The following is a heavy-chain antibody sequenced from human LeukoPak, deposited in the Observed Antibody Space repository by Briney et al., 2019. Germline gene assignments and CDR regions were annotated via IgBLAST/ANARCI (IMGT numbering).Heavy chain of an antibody. Sequence: GGSLRLSCAASGFTFSSYGMHWVRQAPGKGLEWVAVISYDGSNKYYADSVKGRFTISRDNSKNTLYLQMNSLRAEDTAVYYCAKDPAYYYGSGSYTDPGWFDPWGQGTLVTVSS. CDR3: AKDPAYYYGSGSYTDPGWFDP. D-gene: IGHD3-10*01. V-gene: IGHV3-30*18. CDR2: ISYDGSNK. J-gene: IGHJ5*02. CDR1: GFTFSSYG.